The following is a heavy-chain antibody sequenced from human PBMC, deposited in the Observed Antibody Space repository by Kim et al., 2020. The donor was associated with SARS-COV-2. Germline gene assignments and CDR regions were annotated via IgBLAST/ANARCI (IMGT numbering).Heavy chain of an antibody. Sequence: GGSLRLSCAASGFTFSSYSMNWVRQAPGKGLEWVSSISSSSSYIYYADSVKGRFTISRDNAKNSLYLQMNSLRAEDTAVYYCAGEVKLWGYKYYYGMDVWSQGTTVTVSS. CDR2: ISSSSSYI. V-gene: IGHV3-21*01. CDR3: AGEVKLWGYKYYYGMDV. CDR1: GFTFSSYS. D-gene: IGHD2-21*01. J-gene: IGHJ6*02.